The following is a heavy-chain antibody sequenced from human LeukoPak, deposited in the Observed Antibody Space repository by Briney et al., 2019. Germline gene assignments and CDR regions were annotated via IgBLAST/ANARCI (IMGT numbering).Heavy chain of an antibody. CDR2: IYWDDDK. D-gene: IGHD1-26*01. Sequence: SGPTLVKPTQTLTLTCTFSGFSLSTSGVGVCWIRQPPGKALEWLALIYWDDDKRYSPSLKSRLTITKDTSKNQVVLTMTNMDPVDTATYYCAHGIVGATLFDYWGQGTLVTVSS. V-gene: IGHV2-5*02. J-gene: IGHJ4*02. CDR1: GFSLSTSGVG. CDR3: AHGIVGATLFDY.